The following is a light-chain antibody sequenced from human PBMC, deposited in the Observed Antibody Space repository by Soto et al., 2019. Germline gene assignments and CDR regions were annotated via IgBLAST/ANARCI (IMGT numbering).Light chain of an antibody. CDR2: EVT. CDR3: AAWDDSLNGYV. V-gene: IGLV2-8*01. Sequence: QSVLTQPPSASGSPGQSVTISCTGTSSDVGAYNYVSWYQQRPGKAPKLMIYEVTKRPSGVPDRFSGSKSGTSASLAISGLQSEDEADYYCAAWDDSLNGYVFGTGTKVTVL. J-gene: IGLJ1*01. CDR1: SSDVGAYNY.